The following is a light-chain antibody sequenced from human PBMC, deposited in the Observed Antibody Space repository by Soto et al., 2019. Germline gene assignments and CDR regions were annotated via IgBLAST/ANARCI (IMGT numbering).Light chain of an antibody. Sequence: NFMLTQPHSVSESPGRTVTISCTRSSGSIASSDVHWFQQRPGRAPTTVIYDHDQRPSGVPDRFSGSIDRSSNSASLTISGLKTEDEANYYCQSYDSSNPWVFGGGTKLTVL. V-gene: IGLV6-57*03. J-gene: IGLJ3*02. CDR1: SGSIASSD. CDR3: QSYDSSNPWV. CDR2: DHD.